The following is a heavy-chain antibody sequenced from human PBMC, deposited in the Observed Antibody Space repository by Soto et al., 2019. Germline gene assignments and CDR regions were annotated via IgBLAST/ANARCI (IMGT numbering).Heavy chain of an antibody. CDR2: INPSGGGT. Sequence: QVHLVQSGAEVKKPGASVKVSCKASGYTFTSYSMLWVRQAPGQGLEWVGIINPSGGGTSYAQKLQGRVTMTSDTSTSTVYMELASLRSEDTAVYYCARGGWQDDYWGQGTLVTVSS. CDR1: GYTFTSYS. D-gene: IGHD6-19*01. J-gene: IGHJ4*02. V-gene: IGHV1-46*03. CDR3: ARGGWQDDY.